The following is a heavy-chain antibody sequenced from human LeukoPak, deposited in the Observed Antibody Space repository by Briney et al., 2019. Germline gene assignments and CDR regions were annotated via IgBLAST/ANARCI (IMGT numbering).Heavy chain of an antibody. D-gene: IGHD3-22*01. CDR3: AKDGSGKSGYYLVDY. CDR1: GFTFSSYA. CDR2: ISGSGGST. J-gene: IGHJ4*02. Sequence: GGSLRLSCAASGFTFSSYAMSWVRQAPGKGLEWVSAISGSGGSTYYADSVKGRFTISRDNSKNTLYLQMNSLGAEDTAVYYCAKDGSGKSGYYLVDYWGQGALVTVSS. V-gene: IGHV3-23*01.